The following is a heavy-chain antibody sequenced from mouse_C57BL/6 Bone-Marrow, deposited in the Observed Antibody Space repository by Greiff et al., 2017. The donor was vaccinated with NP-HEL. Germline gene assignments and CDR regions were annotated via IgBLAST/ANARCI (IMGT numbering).Heavy chain of an antibody. Sequence: QVQLQQSGAELARPGASVKLSCKASGYTFTSYGISWVKQRTGQGLEWIGEIYPRSGNTYYNEKFKGKATLTADKSSSTAYMELRSLTSEDSAVYFCARLPYYSNPYYFDYWGQGTTLTVSS. J-gene: IGHJ2*01. D-gene: IGHD2-5*01. V-gene: IGHV1-81*01. CDR1: GYTFTSYG. CDR3: ARLPYYSNPYYFDY. CDR2: IYPRSGNT.